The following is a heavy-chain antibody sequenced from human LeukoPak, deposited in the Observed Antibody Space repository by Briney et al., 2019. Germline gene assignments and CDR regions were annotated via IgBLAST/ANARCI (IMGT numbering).Heavy chain of an antibody. CDR3: ASGPGKYRLRY. CDR1: RFTFGSYA. Sequence: GKSRTLAWAAARFTFGSYAMHWVSHLPGKGREWVAFIPKEGSNNYYTDSVKGRFTISRDNSKNPLYLQMNSLRAEDTAVYYCASGPGKYRLRYWGQGTLVTVSS. V-gene: IGHV3-30*10. D-gene: IGHD5-12*01. J-gene: IGHJ4*02. CDR2: IPKEGSNN.